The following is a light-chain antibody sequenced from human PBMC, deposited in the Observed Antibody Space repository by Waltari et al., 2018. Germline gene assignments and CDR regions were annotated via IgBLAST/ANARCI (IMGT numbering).Light chain of an antibody. CDR3: QQSKTPPLT. J-gene: IGKJ4*01. CDR1: QTISVS. Sequence: DIQMTQFPSSLSASVGDRVVVTCRASQTISVSLSWYQQKPGKAPKLLIYGASSLQSGVPSRFSGSGSGTDFTLTISSLQPEDFGTYDCQQSKTPPLTFGGGTKVEF. CDR2: GAS. V-gene: IGKV1-39*01.